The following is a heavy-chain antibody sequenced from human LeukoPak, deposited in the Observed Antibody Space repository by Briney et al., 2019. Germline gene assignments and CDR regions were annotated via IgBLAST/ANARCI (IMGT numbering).Heavy chain of an antibody. CDR2: MNPNSGNT. Sequence: VASVKVSCKASGYTFTTYDIYWVRQATGQGLEWMGWMNPNSGNTGYAQKFQGRVTMTRNTSISTAYMELSSLRSEDTAVYYCARGFPYDYGDMSYYYYYMDVWGKGTTVTISS. CDR3: ARGFPYDYGDMSYYYYYMDV. D-gene: IGHD4-17*01. J-gene: IGHJ6*03. V-gene: IGHV1-8*01. CDR1: GYTFTTYD.